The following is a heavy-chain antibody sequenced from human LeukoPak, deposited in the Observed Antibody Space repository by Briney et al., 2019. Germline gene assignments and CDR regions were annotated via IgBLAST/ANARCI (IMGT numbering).Heavy chain of an antibody. CDR3: ARDLGGAATRPDFDY. CDR2: INAYNGNT. D-gene: IGHD6-6*01. V-gene: IGHV1-18*01. Sequence: ASVKVSCKASGYTFTSYGISWVRQAPGQGLEWMGWINAYNGNTNYAQKPQGRVTMTTDTSTSTAYMELRSLRSDDTAVYYCARDLGGAATRPDFDYWGQGTLVTVSS. CDR1: GYTFTSYG. J-gene: IGHJ4*02.